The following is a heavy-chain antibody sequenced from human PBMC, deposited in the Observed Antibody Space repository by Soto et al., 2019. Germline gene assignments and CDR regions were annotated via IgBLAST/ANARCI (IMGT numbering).Heavy chain of an antibody. J-gene: IGHJ4*02. D-gene: IGHD1-26*01. V-gene: IGHV3-48*02. CDR3: ARDRVWDWGGSYGWDY. Sequence: EVQLVESGGGLVQPGGSLRLSCAASGFTFSTYNMNWVRQARGKGMEWVSYIRSSSNTIYYADSVEGRFTISRDNAKNSPDLQMNSVRDEDTAVYYCARDRVWDWGGSYGWDYWGQGNLVTVSS. CDR1: GFTFSTYN. CDR2: IRSSSNTI.